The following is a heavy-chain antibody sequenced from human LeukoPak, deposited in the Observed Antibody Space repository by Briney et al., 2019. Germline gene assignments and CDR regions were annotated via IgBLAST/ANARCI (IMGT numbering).Heavy chain of an antibody. V-gene: IGHV3-9*01. J-gene: IGHJ4*02. Sequence: GRSLRLSCAASGFSFDDYAMHWVRQVSGKGLEWVAGIRWNSGSIGYADSVKGRFTISRDNAKDSLYLQMNSLRPEDTALYYCAKDFGDRTADSAYWGQGTLVTVSS. CDR3: AKDFGDRTADSAY. CDR1: GFSFDDYA. CDR2: IRWNSGSI. D-gene: IGHD3-16*01.